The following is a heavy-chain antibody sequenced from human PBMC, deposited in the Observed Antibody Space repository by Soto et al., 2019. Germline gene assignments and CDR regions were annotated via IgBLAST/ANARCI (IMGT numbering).Heavy chain of an antibody. CDR1: GFTFSSYW. V-gene: IGHV3-7*05. J-gene: IGHJ6*02. CDR2: IKQDGSEK. Sequence: GGSLRLSCAASGFTFSSYWMSWVRQAPGKGLEWVANIKQDGSEKYYVDSVKGRFTISRDNAKNSLYLQMNSLRAEDTAVYYCARGSFPLRYDILTGPRRGGYYYYGMDVWGQGTTVTVSS. D-gene: IGHD3-9*01. CDR3: ARGSFPLRYDILTGPRRGGYYYYGMDV.